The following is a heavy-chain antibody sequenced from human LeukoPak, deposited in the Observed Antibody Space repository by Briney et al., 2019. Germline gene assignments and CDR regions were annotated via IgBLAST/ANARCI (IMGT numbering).Heavy chain of an antibody. J-gene: IGHJ4*02. CDR2: IYHSGST. D-gene: IGHD5-12*01. Sequence: SEILSLTCAVSGGSISSGGYSWSWIRQPPGKGLEWIGYIYHSGSTYYNPSLKSRVTISVDRSKNQFSLKLSSVTAADTAVYYCAREVATVLDYWGQGTLVTVSS. CDR1: GGSISSGGYS. CDR3: AREVATVLDY. V-gene: IGHV4-30-2*01.